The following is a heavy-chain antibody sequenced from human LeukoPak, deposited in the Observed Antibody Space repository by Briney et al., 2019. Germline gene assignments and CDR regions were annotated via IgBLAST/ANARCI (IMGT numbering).Heavy chain of an antibody. CDR2: ISSSSNYI. J-gene: IGHJ6*02. V-gene: IGHV3-21*01. D-gene: IGHD2-15*01. CDR3: ARDGYCSGGSCYYIYYYYYGMDV. Sequence: GGSLRLSCAASGFTFSSYSMNWVRQAPGKGLEWVSSISSSSNYIYYADSVKGRFTISRDNAKNSLYLQMNSLRAEDTAVYYCARDGYCSGGSCYYIYYYYYGMDVWGQGTTVTVSS. CDR1: GFTFSSYS.